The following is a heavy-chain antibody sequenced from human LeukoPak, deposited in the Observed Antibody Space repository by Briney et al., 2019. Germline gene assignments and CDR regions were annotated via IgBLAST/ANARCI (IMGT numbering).Heavy chain of an antibody. CDR2: IYYGGST. CDR3: ARFVSTSPLYGSVEKSGMDV. CDR1: GGSVSSSHY. D-gene: IGHD3-10*01. J-gene: IGHJ6*02. Sequence: SETLSLTCTVSGGSVSSSHYWGWIRQPPGKGLEWIGSIYYGGSTYYNASLRSRVTISVDTSKNQFSLKLSSVTAADTAVYYCARFVSTSPLYGSVEKSGMDVWGQGTTVTVSS. V-gene: IGHV4-39*07.